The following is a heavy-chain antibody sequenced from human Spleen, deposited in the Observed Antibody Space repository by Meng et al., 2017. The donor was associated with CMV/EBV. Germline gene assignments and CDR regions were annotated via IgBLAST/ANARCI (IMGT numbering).Heavy chain of an antibody. CDR3: ARDPPLGVTTKGGWFDP. Sequence: QGQLVHAGAEVKKPGASVKVSCKASGYPFTGYYMHWVRQAPGQGLEWMGWINPNSGGTNYAQKFQGRVTMTRDTSISTAYMELSRLRADDTAVYYCARDPPLGVTTKGGWFDPWGQGTLVTVSS. V-gene: IGHV1-2*02. CDR1: GYPFTGYY. D-gene: IGHD2-21*02. J-gene: IGHJ5*02. CDR2: INPNSGGT.